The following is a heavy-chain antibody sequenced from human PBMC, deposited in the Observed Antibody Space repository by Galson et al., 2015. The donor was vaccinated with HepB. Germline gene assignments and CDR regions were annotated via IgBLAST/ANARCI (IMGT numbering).Heavy chain of an antibody. V-gene: IGHV3-66*02. D-gene: IGHD6-19*01. CDR1: GFTVSSNY. CDR2: IYSGGST. J-gene: IGHJ3*02. Sequence: SLRLSCAASGFTVSSNYMSWVRQAPGKGLEWVSVIYSGGSTYYADSVKGRFTISRDNSKNTLYLQMNSLRAEDTTVYYCARVLPEQWLAPRNGAFDIWGQGTMVTVSS. CDR3: ARVLPEQWLAPRNGAFDI.